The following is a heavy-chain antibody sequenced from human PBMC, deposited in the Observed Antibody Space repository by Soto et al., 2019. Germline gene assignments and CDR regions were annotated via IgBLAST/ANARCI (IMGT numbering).Heavy chain of an antibody. D-gene: IGHD6-19*01. CDR1: GYTFTSYY. Sequence: QVQLVQSGAEVKKPGASVKVSCKASGYTFTSYYMHWVRQAPGQGLERMGIINPSGGSTSYAQKFQRRVNMTRDTSTSTVDMELRSLRSEDTAVYYCARGSGQSNWFDPWGQGTLVTVSS. CDR2: INPSGGST. V-gene: IGHV1-46*01. J-gene: IGHJ5*02. CDR3: ARGSGQSNWFDP.